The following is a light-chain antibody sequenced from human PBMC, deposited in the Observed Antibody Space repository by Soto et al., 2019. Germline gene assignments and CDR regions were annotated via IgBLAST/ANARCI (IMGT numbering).Light chain of an antibody. V-gene: IGKV1-5*03. CDR1: QSVSAG. CDR3: QQYRSYPWT. Sequence: DIPMTQSPSTLSAAEGDRVTITCRASQSVSAGLAWYQQKPGKAPKLLIYKASTLESGVPSRFSGSGYGAEFTLTISSLQPDDLGTYYCQQYRSYPWTFGQGTKVEIK. CDR2: KAS. J-gene: IGKJ1*01.